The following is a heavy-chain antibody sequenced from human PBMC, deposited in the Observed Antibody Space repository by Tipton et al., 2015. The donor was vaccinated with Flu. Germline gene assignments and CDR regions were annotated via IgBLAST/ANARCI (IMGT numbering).Heavy chain of an antibody. CDR2: IYHSGRT. D-gene: IGHD3-22*01. Sequence: TLSLTCTVSGYSISSGYYWGWIRQSPGKGLEWIGNIYHSGRTYYNPSPKSRVTISVDTSKNQFSLKLSSVTAADTALYYGAGNNYYDSSGYYYSLDYWGQGTLVTVSS. V-gene: IGHV4-38-2*02. CDR3: AGNNYYDSSGYYYSLDY. CDR1: GYSISSGYY. J-gene: IGHJ4*02.